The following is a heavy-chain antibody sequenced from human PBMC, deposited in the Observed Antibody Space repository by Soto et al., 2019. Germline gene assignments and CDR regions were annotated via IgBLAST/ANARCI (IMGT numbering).Heavy chain of an antibody. CDR2: ISAYNGNT. V-gene: IGHV1-18*01. Sequence: QVQLVQSGAEVKKSGASVKVSCKASGYTFSSYTISWVRQAPGQGLEWMGWISAYNGNTKYAQKLQDRVTMTTDTATSTAYMELRSLRSDATAVYYCARDSPPFDYWGQGTLVTVSS. CDR3: ARDSPPFDY. J-gene: IGHJ4*02. CDR1: GYTFSSYT.